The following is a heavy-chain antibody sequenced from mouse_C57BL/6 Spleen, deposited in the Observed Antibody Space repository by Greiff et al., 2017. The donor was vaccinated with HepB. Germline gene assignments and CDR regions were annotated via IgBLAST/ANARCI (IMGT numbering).Heavy chain of an antibody. J-gene: IGHJ2*01. CDR2: INPSTGGT. V-gene: IGHV1-43*01. CDR3: ARYGLRQYPLFDY. Sequence: EVQLQQSGPELVKPGASVKISCKASGYSFTGYYMHWVKQSSEKSLEWIGEINPSTGGTSYNQKFKGKATLTVDKSSSTAYMQLKSLTSEDSAVYYCARYGLRQYPLFDYWGQGTTLTVSS. D-gene: IGHD1-1*01. CDR1: GYSFTGYY.